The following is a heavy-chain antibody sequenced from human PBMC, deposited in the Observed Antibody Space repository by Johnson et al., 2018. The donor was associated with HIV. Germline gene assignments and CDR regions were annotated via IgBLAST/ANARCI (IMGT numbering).Heavy chain of an antibody. D-gene: IGHD1-1*01. J-gene: IGHJ3*02. CDR2: VKSKTDGGTT. CDR1: GFTFSDAW. V-gene: IGHV3-15*01. CDR3: TTGLYWNDAFAS. Sequence: VQVVESGGGLVKPGGSLRLSCAASGFTFSDAWMNWVRQAPGKGLEWVGRVKSKTDGGTTDYAAPVKVRFTISRAASKNTLYLQMNSLKTEDTAVYYCTTGLYWNDAFASWGQGTMVTVSS.